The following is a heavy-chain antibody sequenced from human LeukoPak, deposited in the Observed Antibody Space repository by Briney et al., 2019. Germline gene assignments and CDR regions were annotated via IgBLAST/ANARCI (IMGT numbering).Heavy chain of an antibody. D-gene: IGHD6-13*01. V-gene: IGHV4-30-4*08. J-gene: IGHJ4*02. CDR1: GGSISSGDYY. CDR3: ARDGEGGSSSSFDY. Sequence: SQTLSLTCTVSGGSISSGDYYWSWIRQPPGKGLEWIGHIYYSGSTYYNPSLKSRVTISVDTSKNQFSLKLSSVTAADTAVYYCARDGEGGSSSSFDYWGQGTLVTVSS. CDR2: IYYSGST.